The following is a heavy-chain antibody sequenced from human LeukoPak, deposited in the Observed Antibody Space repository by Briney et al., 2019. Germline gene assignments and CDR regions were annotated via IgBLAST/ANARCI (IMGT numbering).Heavy chain of an antibody. J-gene: IGHJ4*02. V-gene: IGHV3-23*01. D-gene: IGHD3-16*01. CDR1: EFTFSSYA. CDR3: ARAGAYHFDN. CDR2: ISGSGGST. Sequence: GGSLRLSCATSEFTFSSYAMYWVRQAPGKGLEWVSTISGSGGSTYYADSVKGRFTVSRDNAKNTLYLQMNSLRAEDTAVYYCARAGAYHFDNWGQGTLVTVSS.